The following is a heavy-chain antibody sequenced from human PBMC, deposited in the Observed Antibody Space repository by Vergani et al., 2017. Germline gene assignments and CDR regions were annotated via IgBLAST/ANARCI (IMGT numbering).Heavy chain of an antibody. Sequence: QVQLVQSGAEVKKPGASVKVSCKASGYPFTSYYMHWVRQAPGQGLEWMGIINPSGGSTSYAQKFQGRVTMTRDTSTSTVYMELSSLRSEDTAVYYCASEAPTVDYYDSSGYLGYWGQGTLVTVSS. CDR3: ASEAPTVDYYDSSGYLGY. J-gene: IGHJ4*02. V-gene: IGHV1-46*03. D-gene: IGHD3-22*01. CDR2: INPSGGST. CDR1: GYPFTSYY.